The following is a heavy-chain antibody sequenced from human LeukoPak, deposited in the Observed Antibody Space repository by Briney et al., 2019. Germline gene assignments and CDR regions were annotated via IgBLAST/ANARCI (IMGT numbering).Heavy chain of an antibody. CDR1: GFTFSSYS. CDR3: AREKGYGADFDY. Sequence: GGSLRLSCAASGFTFSSYSMNWVRQAPGKGLEWVANIKQDGNEKYYVDSVKGRFTISRDNAKNSLYLQMNSLRAEDTAVYYCAREKGYGADFDYWGQGTLVTVSS. CDR2: IKQDGNEK. D-gene: IGHD4-17*01. V-gene: IGHV3-7*03. J-gene: IGHJ4*02.